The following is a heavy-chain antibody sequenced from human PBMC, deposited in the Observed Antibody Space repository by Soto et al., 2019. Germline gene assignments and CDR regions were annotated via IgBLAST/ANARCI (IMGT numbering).Heavy chain of an antibody. CDR3: ARDSGYDFWSGYVLDYYYMDV. J-gene: IGHJ6*03. CDR2: IYSGGST. CDR1: GFTVSSNY. V-gene: IGHV3-66*01. D-gene: IGHD3-3*01. Sequence: GGSLRLSCAASGFTVSSNYMSWVRQAPGKGLEWVSVIYSGGSTYYADSVKGRFTISRDNSKNTLYLQMNSLRAEDTAVYYCARDSGYDFWSGYVLDYYYMDVWGKGTTVTVSS.